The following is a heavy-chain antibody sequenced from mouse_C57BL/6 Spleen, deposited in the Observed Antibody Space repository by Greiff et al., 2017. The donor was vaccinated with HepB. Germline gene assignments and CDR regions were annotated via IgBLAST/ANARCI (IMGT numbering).Heavy chain of an antibody. V-gene: IGHV1-7*01. Sequence: VQLQQSGAELAKPGASVKLSCKASGYTFTSYWMHWVKQRPGQGLEWIGYINPSSGYTKYNQKFKDKATLTADKSYSTAYMQLSSLTYEDSAVYYCARRDYYGSSYPYYAMDYWGQGTSVTVSS. CDR3: ARRDYYGSSYPYYAMDY. D-gene: IGHD1-1*01. CDR1: GYTFTSYW. J-gene: IGHJ4*01. CDR2: INPSSGYT.